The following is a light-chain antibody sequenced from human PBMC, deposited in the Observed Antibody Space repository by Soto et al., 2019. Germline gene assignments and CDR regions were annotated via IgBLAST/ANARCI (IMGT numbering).Light chain of an antibody. CDR2: YDS. CDR3: QVWDIMTDNYV. J-gene: IGLJ1*01. CDR1: NIGNKS. V-gene: IGLV3-21*04. Sequence: SYELTQSPSVSVAPEKTATITCGGNNIGNKSVHWYRQKPGQAPVLLISYDSDRPSGIPERFSGSNSGNTATLTISRVEAGHEADYYCQVWDIMTDNYVFGSGTKVTVL.